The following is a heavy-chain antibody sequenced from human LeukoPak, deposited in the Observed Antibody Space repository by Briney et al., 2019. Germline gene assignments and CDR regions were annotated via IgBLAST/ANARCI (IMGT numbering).Heavy chain of an antibody. V-gene: IGHV4-4*07. Sequence: PSETLSLPCTVSGGSISSYYWRWTRQPAGKGLEWIGHIYTSGSTNYNPSLKSRVTMSVDTSKNQFSLKLSSVTAADTAVYYCARDYYDNNCDYWGQGTLVTVSS. CDR3: ARDYYDNNCDY. CDR2: IYTSGST. CDR1: GGSISSYY. J-gene: IGHJ4*02. D-gene: IGHD3-22*01.